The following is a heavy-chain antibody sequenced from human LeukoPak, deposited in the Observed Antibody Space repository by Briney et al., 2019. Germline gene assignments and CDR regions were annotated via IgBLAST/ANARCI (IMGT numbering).Heavy chain of an antibody. CDR1: GFSFSIYT. CDR2: ISGSGEDT. CDR3: SKGKGCP. V-gene: IGHV3-23*01. J-gene: IGHJ5*02. Sequence: QPRGSLRLSCVASGFSFSIYTMTWFRQAPGKGLEWVSSISGSGEDTHFADSVKGRFTVSRDNSRNTLFLQMDSLRVEDTAVYHFSKGKGCPLGQGTLVTVSS.